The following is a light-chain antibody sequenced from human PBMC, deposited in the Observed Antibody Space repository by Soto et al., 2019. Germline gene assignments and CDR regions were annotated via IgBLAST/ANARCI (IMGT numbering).Light chain of an antibody. CDR1: QSVSRD. CDR3: QQYNNWPIT. V-gene: IGKV3D-15*01. CDR2: GAS. Sequence: VMAQSPGTLSVSPGERATLSCRASQSVSRDLAWYQQKRGQAPRLLIYGASTRATGIPARFSGSGSGTEFTLTISSLQSEDFEIYYCQQYNNWPITFGQGTRLEIK. J-gene: IGKJ5*01.